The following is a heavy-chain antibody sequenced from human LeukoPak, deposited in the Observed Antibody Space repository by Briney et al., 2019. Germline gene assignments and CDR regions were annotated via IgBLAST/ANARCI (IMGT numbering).Heavy chain of an antibody. V-gene: IGHV3-48*01. D-gene: IGHD1-26*01. CDR1: GFTFSSYS. J-gene: IGHJ4*02. CDR3: ARDSGSYSTPFDY. CDR2: ISSSSSTI. Sequence: GGSLRLSRAASGFTFSSYSMNWVRQAPGKGLEWVSYISSSSSTIYYADSVKGRFTISRDNAKNSLYLQMNSLRAEDTAVYYCARDSGSYSTPFDYWDQGTLVTVSS.